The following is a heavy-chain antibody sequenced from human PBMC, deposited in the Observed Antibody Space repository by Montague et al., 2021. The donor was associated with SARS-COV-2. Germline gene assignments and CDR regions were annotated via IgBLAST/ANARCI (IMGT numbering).Heavy chain of an antibody. CDR3: ARFGSGTLEFDL. CDR2: IRTTWHT. D-gene: IGHD1-26*01. Sequence: TLSLTCTVSGSSISTGIYYLSWIPQPAGKGTEWIGRIRTTWHTDHNSSLESRVFMSVDTSTNQFSQSLTSVTAADTAVYFCARFGSGTLEFDLWGQGTLVTAAS. V-gene: IGHV4-61*02. J-gene: IGHJ4*02. CDR1: GSSISTGIYY.